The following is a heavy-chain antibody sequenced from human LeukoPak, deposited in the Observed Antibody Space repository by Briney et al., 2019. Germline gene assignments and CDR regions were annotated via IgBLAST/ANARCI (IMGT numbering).Heavy chain of an antibody. D-gene: IGHD6-19*01. CDR3: ARAVRSGWYIY. CDR2: ISSSSSTI. V-gene: IGHV3-48*01. Sequence: GGSLRLSCAASGFTFSSYSMNWVRQAPGKGLEWVSYISSSSSTIYYADSVKGRFTISRDNAKNSLYLQMNSLRAEDTAVYYCARAVRSGWYIYWGQGTLVTVSS. J-gene: IGHJ4*02. CDR1: GFTFSSYS.